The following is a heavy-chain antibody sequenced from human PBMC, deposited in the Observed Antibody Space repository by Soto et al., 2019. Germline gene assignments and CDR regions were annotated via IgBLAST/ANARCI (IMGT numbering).Heavy chain of an antibody. J-gene: IGHJ4*02. Sequence: GGSLRLSCAASGFTFSSYAMNWVRQAPGKGLEWMALISHDGINKYYADSVRGRFTISRDSSTNTLYLQMNSLRAADTAVYYCGRCTSTSCHLGSDYWGQGTLVTVSS. CDR3: GRCTSTSCHLGSDY. CDR1: GFTFSSYA. D-gene: IGHD2-2*01. CDR2: ISHDGINK. V-gene: IGHV3-30-3*01.